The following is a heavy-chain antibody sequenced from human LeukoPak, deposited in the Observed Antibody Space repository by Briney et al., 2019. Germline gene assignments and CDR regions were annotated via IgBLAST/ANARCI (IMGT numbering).Heavy chain of an antibody. Sequence: PGRSLRLSCAASGFTFDDYAMHWVRQAPGKGLEWVSGISWNSGSIGYADSVKGRFTISRDNAKNSLYLQMNSLRAEDTALYYCAKDLYNWNDEFYGMDVWGQGTTVTVSS. CDR2: ISWNSGSI. D-gene: IGHD1-1*01. J-gene: IGHJ6*02. CDR1: GFTFDDYA. V-gene: IGHV3-9*01. CDR3: AKDLYNWNDEFYGMDV.